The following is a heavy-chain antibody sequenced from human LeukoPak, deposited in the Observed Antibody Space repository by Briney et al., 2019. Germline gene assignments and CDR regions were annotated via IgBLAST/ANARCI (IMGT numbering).Heavy chain of an antibody. V-gene: IGHV1-69*05. D-gene: IGHD3-3*01. CDR2: IIPIFGTA. CDR3: ASSTYYDFWSRNDAFDI. J-gene: IGHJ3*02. CDR1: GGTFSSYA. Sequence: SVKVSCKASGGTFSSYAISWVRQAPGQGLEWMGGIIPIFGTASYAQKFQGRVTITTDESTSTAHIELSSLRSEDTAVYYCASSTYYDFWSRNDAFDIWGQGTMVTVSS.